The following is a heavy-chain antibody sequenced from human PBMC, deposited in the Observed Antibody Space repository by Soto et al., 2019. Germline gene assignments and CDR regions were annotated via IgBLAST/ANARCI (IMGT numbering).Heavy chain of an antibody. J-gene: IGHJ5*02. CDR2: ISPYNGNT. V-gene: IGHV1-18*01. Sequence: QVQLVQSGAEVKKPGASVKVSCKASGYSFISYGISWVRQAPGQGPEWMGWISPYNGNTKYEEKLQGRVTMTTDTSTSTAYMELKSLRSGDTAVYYCVRDRCSSLTCIRQKYYYFDPWGQGTLVTVSS. D-gene: IGHD2-2*01. CDR1: GYSFISYG. CDR3: VRDRCSSLTCIRQKYYYFDP.